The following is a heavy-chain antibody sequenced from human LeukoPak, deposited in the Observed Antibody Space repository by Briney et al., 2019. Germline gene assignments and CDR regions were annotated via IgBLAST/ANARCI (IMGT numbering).Heavy chain of an antibody. CDR2: INHSGST. Sequence: SETLSLTCAVYGGSFSGYYWSWIRQPPGKGLEWIGEINHSGSTNYNPSLKSRVTISVDTSKNQFSLKLRSVTAADTAVYYCARGSIAARPVDFDYWGQGTLVTVSS. CDR3: ARGSIAARPVDFDY. D-gene: IGHD6-6*01. CDR1: GGSFSGYY. J-gene: IGHJ4*02. V-gene: IGHV4-34*01.